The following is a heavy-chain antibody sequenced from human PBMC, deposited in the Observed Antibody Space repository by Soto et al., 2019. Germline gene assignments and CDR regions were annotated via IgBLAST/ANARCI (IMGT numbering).Heavy chain of an antibody. V-gene: IGHV3-23*01. J-gene: IGHJ4*02. CDR1: GFTFTKYA. Sequence: PGGSLRLSCAVSGFTFTKYAVSWVRQAPGKGLEWVSTITGSGDKAYHADSVKGRFTISRDSSKNTVFLQMNGLGAEDTAMYFCARDLVAEAVSGAFDSWGQGTLVTVSS. CDR3: ARDLVAEAVSGAFDS. CDR2: ITGSGDKA. D-gene: IGHD6-13*01.